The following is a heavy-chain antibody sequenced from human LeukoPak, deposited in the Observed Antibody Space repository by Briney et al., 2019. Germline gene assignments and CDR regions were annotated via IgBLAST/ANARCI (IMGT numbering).Heavy chain of an antibody. CDR1: GRSISSGSYY. CDR2: IYTSGST. Sequence: SQTLSLTCSVSGRSISSGSYYWSGIRQPAGKGLEWIGRIYTSGSTNYTPPLKRRVTIPIDTSKNHFPLELSPVTAAHTTVYYCARFLYRGSYYVDYWGQGTLVTVSP. V-gene: IGHV4-61*02. D-gene: IGHD1-26*01. J-gene: IGHJ4*02. CDR3: ARFLYRGSYYVDY.